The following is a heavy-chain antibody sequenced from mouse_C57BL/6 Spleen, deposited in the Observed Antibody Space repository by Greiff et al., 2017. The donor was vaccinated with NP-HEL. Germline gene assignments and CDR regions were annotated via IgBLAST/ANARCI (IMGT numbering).Heavy chain of an antibody. V-gene: IGHV5-16*01. CDR2: INYDGSST. Sequence: EVMLVESEGGLVQPGSSMKLSCTASGFTFSDYYMAWVRQVPEKGLEWVANINYDGSSTYYLDSLKSRFIISRDNAKNILYLQMSSLKSEDTATYYCARGDDGYYGFAYWGQGTLVTVSA. CDR3: ARGDDGYYGFAY. J-gene: IGHJ3*01. CDR1: GFTFSDYY. D-gene: IGHD2-3*01.